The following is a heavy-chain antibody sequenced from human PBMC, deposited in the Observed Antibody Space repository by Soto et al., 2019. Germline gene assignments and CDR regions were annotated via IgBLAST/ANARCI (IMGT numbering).Heavy chain of an antibody. CDR2: INAGNGNT. D-gene: IGHD2-8*01. CDR1: GYTFTSYS. Sequence: ASVKVSCKASGYTFTSYSMHWVRQAPGQRLEWMGWINAGNGNTKYSQKFQGRDTITRDTSASTAYMELSSLRSDDTAVYYCSMVLMVYRLIDSWGQGTLVTVSS. CDR3: SMVLMVYRLIDS. V-gene: IGHV1-3*01. J-gene: IGHJ4*02.